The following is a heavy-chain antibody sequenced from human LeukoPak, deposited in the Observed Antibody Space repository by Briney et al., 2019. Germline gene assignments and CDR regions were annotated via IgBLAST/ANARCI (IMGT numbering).Heavy chain of an antibody. V-gene: IGHV1-2*02. J-gene: IGHJ4*02. CDR3: ARVVGKTD. Sequence: ASVKVSCKASGYTFTSYYIHWVRQAPGQGLEWMGWINPNSGDTNYAQNFQGRVTMTRDTSISTAYMDLSRLKFDDTALYYCARVVGKTDWGQGTLVTVSS. CDR1: GYTFTSYY. CDR2: INPNSGDT. D-gene: IGHD1-26*01.